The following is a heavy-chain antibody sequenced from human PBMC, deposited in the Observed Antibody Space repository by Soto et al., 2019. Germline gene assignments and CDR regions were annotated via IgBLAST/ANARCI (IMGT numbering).Heavy chain of an antibody. J-gene: IGHJ4*02. V-gene: IGHV4-34*01. CDR3: GRGGKSGYGL. CDR1: GGSFSGYY. D-gene: IGHD5-12*01. Sequence: QVQLQQWGAGLLKPSETLSLTCAVYGGSFSGYYWSWIRQPPGKGLEWIGEINHSGSTNYNPSLKSRGTISVDTAKNQFFLKLGLGAAGGTAVYYLGRGGKSGYGLWGQGTLVTVSS. CDR2: INHSGST.